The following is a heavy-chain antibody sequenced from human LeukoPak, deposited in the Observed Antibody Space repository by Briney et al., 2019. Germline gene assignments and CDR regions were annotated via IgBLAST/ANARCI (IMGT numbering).Heavy chain of an antibody. D-gene: IGHD3-9*01. V-gene: IGHV3-11*01. Sequence: GGSLRLSCAASGFTFSDYYMSWIRQAPGKGLEWVSYISSSGSTIYYADSVKGRFTISRDNAKNSLYLQMNSLRAEDTAVYYCAREARYDILTGPGVLDPWGQGTLVTVSS. CDR2: ISSSGSTI. CDR1: GFTFSDYY. CDR3: AREARYDILTGPGVLDP. J-gene: IGHJ5*02.